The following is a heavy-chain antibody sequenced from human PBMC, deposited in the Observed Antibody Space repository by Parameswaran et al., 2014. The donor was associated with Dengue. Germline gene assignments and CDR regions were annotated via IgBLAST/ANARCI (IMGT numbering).Heavy chain of an antibody. D-gene: IGHD4-17*01. J-gene: IGHJ4*02. Sequence: WIRQPPGKGLEWIGTIYYSGSTYYNLSLKSRVTILVDTSKNQFSLKLSSVTAADTAVYYCARHILDYGDYFDYWGQGTLVTVSS. CDR2: IYYSGST. V-gene: IGHV4-39*01. CDR3: ARHILDYGDYFDY.